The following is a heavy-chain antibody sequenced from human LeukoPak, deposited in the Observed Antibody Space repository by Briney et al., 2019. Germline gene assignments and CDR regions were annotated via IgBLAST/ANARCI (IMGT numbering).Heavy chain of an antibody. D-gene: IGHD2-2*01. CDR2: MRASGGRT. CDR1: GFSFSSYD. V-gene: IGHV3-23*01. Sequence: QSGGSLRLSCAASGFSFSSYDVSWVRQAPGKGLEWVSTMRASGGRTYYADSVKGRFTISRDNSKNTLYLQMNSLRAEDTAVYYCAKEDAYQLHDGSFDYWGQGTLVTVSS. CDR3: AKEDAYQLHDGSFDY. J-gene: IGHJ4*02.